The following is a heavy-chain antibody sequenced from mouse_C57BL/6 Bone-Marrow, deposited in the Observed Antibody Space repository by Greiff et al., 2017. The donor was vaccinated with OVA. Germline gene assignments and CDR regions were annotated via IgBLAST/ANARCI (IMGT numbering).Heavy chain of an antibody. CDR1: GFTFSSYA. CDR2: ISDGGSYT. V-gene: IGHV5-4*01. J-gene: IGHJ3*01. CDR3: ARDGVFPAY. Sequence: EVHLVESGGGLVKPGGSLELSCAASGFTFSSYAMSWVRQTPEKRLEWVATISDGGSYTYYPDNVKGRFTISRDNAKNNLYLQMSHLKSEDTAMYYCARDGVFPAYWGQGTLVTVSA.